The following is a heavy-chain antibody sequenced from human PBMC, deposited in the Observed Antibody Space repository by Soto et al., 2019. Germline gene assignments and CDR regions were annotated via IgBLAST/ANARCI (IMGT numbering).Heavy chain of an antibody. D-gene: IGHD6-13*01. J-gene: IGHJ4*02. Sequence: QITLTESGPTLVKPTQTLTLTCTFSGFSFTTSSVGVGWIRQPPGKALEFLALIYWDDDKRLSPSLKNRLTITKETSKNQVVVTMTNMDPEDPATYFCAHVYWAASGTRYYFDYWGQGTLVTVSS. CDR2: IYWDDDK. V-gene: IGHV2-5*02. CDR3: AHVYWAASGTRYYFDY. CDR1: GFSFTTSSVG.